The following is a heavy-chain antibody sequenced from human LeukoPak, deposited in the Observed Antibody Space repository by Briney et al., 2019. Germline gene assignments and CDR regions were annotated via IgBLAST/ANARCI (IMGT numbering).Heavy chain of an antibody. CDR2: INHSGST. Sequence: SETLSLTCAVYGGSFSGYYWSWIRQPPGKGLEWIGEINHSGSTNYNPSLKSRVTISVDTSKNQFSLKLNSVTAADTAVYYCVRLVAVGTNRFDPWGQGTLVTVSS. D-gene: IGHD6-13*01. CDR1: GGSFSGYY. V-gene: IGHV4-34*01. J-gene: IGHJ5*02. CDR3: VRLVAVGTNRFDP.